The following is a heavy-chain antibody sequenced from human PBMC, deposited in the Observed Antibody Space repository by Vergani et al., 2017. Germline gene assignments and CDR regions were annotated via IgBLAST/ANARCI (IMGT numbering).Heavy chain of an antibody. CDR2: IYYSGST. CDR1: GGSISSYY. V-gene: IGHV4-59*12. Sequence: QVQLQESGPGLVKPSETLSLTCTVSGGSISSYYWSWIRQPPGKGLEWIGYIYYSGSTNYNPSLKSRVTISVDTSKNQFSLKLSSVTAADTAVYYCARDPIRCSGGSCYSRYFDYWGQGTLVTVSS. J-gene: IGHJ4*02. D-gene: IGHD2-15*01. CDR3: ARDPIRCSGGSCYSRYFDY.